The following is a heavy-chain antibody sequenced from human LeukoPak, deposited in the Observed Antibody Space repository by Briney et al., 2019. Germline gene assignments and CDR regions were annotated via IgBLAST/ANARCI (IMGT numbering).Heavy chain of an antibody. Sequence: SETLSLTCAVYGGSFSGYYWRWIRQPPGKGLEWIGEISHIGSTNYNPSLKSRVTISADTSKNQFSLKLNSVTAADTAVYYCASRYFDWLSQPSDYWGQGTLVTVSS. CDR3: ASRYFDWLSQPSDY. CDR2: ISHIGST. D-gene: IGHD3-9*01. J-gene: IGHJ4*02. V-gene: IGHV4-34*01. CDR1: GGSFSGYY.